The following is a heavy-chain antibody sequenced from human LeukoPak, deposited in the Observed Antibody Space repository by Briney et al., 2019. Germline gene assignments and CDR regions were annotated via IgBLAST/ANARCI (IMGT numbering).Heavy chain of an antibody. V-gene: IGHV3-7*03. Sequence: GGSLRLSCAASGFTFSNYWMSWVRQAPGKGLEWVASIKEDGSERQYVDSVKGRFSISRDNTKGSLFLQLNSLRAEDTAVYYCARDLGYCTNGACHTRFDYWGQGTLVTVSS. D-gene: IGHD2-8*01. CDR2: IKEDGSER. CDR3: ARDLGYCTNGACHTRFDY. J-gene: IGHJ4*02. CDR1: GFTFSNYW.